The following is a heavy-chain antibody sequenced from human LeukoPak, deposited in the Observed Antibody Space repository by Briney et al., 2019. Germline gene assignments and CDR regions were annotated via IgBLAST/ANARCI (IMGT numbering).Heavy chain of an antibody. CDR2: IKQDESEK. V-gene: IGHV3-7*01. CDR1: GFTLSRYW. J-gene: IGHJ4*02. D-gene: IGHD6-19*01. Sequence: PGGSLRLSCAASGFTLSRYWMSWVRQAPGEGPEWVANIKQDESEKDYADSVRGRFTISRDNAKNSLYLQMNSLRAEDTAVYYCATYSSGWYGGYWGQGTLVTVSS. CDR3: ATYSSGWYGGY.